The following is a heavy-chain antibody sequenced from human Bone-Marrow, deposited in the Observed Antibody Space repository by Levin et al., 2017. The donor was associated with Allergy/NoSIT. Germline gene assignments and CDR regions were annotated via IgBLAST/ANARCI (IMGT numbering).Heavy chain of an antibody. CDR3: ATGSGSYKIYFAY. J-gene: IGHJ4*02. Sequence: SSPPSLKRRLTISVDTSKNQFSLNLTSVTAADTAVYYCATGSGSYKIYFAYWGQGTLVTVSS. D-gene: IGHD3-10*01. V-gene: IGHV4-30-2*05.